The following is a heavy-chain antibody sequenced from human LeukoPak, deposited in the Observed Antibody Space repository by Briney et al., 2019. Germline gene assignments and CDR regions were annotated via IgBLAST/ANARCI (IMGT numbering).Heavy chain of an antibody. J-gene: IGHJ4*02. D-gene: IGHD1-1*01. CDR1: GAAFTTHH. Sequence: ASVKVSFNASGAAFTTHHDYWMRLAPGQGLEWMGWLNPNSGGTNYAQKFQGRVTMTRDTSINTAYMELNSLRSDDTAVYYCGTIYDNTSYGNFGYWGQGTLVTVSS. CDR3: GTIYDNTSYGNFGY. CDR2: LNPNSGGT. V-gene: IGHV1-2*02.